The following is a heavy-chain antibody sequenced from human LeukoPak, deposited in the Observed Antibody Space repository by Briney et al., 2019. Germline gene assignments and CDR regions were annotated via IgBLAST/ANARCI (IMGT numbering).Heavy chain of an antibody. J-gene: IGHJ4*02. CDR3: ARGLGPDFDY. CDR1: GGSISSYY. CDR2: IYYSGST. V-gene: IGHV4-59*01. Sequence: SETLSLTCTVSGGSISSYYWSWIRQPPGKELEWIGYIYYSGSTNYNPSLKSRVTISVDTSKNQFSLKLSSVTAADTAVYYCARGLGPDFDYWGQGTLVTVSS.